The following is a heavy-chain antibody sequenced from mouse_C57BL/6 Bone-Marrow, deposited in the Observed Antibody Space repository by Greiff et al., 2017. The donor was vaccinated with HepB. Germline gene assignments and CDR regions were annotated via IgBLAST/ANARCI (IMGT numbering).Heavy chain of an antibody. CDR2: IHPNSGST. CDR1: GYTFTSYW. J-gene: IGHJ3*01. V-gene: IGHV1-64*01. D-gene: IGHD1-1*01. Sequence: QVQLQQPGAELVKPGASVKLSCKASGYTFTSYWMHWVKQRPGQGLEWIGMIHPNSGSTNYNEKFKSKATLTVDKSSSTDYMQLSSLTSEDSAVYYCARWGTTGGFAYWGQGTLVTVSA. CDR3: ARWGTTGGFAY.